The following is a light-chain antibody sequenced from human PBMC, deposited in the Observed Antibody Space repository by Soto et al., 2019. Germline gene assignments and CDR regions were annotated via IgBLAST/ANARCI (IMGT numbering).Light chain of an antibody. Sequence: QPVLTQPPSASGTPGQRVTISCSGSRSNIGSNTVNWYQQLPGTAPKLLIYSSDLRPSGVPDRFSGSKSGTSASLAISGLQSEDEADYYCASWDDGLNGVLFGGGTQLTVL. CDR3: ASWDDGLNGVL. CDR1: RSNIGSNT. CDR2: SSD. V-gene: IGLV1-44*01. J-gene: IGLJ7*01.